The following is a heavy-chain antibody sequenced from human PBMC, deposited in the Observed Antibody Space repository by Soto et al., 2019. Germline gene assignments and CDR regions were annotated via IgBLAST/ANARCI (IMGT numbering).Heavy chain of an antibody. CDR3: ARASGGNHRDAFDI. D-gene: IGHD2-15*01. CDR1: GYTFTSYY. J-gene: IGHJ3*02. V-gene: IGHV1-8*01. CDR2: MNPNSGNT. Sequence: ASVNVSCKASGYTFTSYYINWVRQATGQGLEWMGWMNPNSGNTGYAQKFQGRVTMTRNTSISTAYMELSSLRSEDTAVYYCARASGGNHRDAFDIWGQGTMVTVSS.